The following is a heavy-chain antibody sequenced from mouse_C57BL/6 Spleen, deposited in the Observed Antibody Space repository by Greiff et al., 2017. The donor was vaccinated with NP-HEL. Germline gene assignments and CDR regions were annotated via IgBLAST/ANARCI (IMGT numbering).Heavy chain of an antibody. D-gene: IGHD1-1*01. J-gene: IGHJ2*01. Sequence: EVQLQQSGPELVKPGASVKISCKASGYTFTDYYMNWVKQSHGKSLEWIGDINPNNGGTSYNQKFKGTATLTVDKSSSPAYMELRRLTSEDSAVYYCAIRGDYGLDNWGQGTTLTGSS. V-gene: IGHV1-26*01. CDR3: AIRGDYGLDN. CDR2: INPNNGGT. CDR1: GYTFTDYY.